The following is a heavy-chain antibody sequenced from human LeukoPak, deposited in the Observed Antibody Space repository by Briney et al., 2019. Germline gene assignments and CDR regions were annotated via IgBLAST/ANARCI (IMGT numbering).Heavy chain of an antibody. CDR1: GFTFSSCD. J-gene: IGHJ4*02. D-gene: IGHD3-10*01. CDR3: AKDRYGSGTYGLFDY. V-gene: IGHV3-23*01. Sequence: GGSLRLSCVVSGFTFSSCDMSWVRQAPGKGLEWVSEISGSGVNTYYADSARGRFTISRDNSKNTLYLQMNSLRAEDTALYYCAKDRYGSGTYGLFDYWGQGPWSPSPQ. CDR2: ISGSGVNT.